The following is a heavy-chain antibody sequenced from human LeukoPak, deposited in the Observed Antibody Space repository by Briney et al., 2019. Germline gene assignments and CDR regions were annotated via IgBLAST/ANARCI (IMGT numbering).Heavy chain of an antibody. CDR2: ISYDGSNK. CDR3: AKDRRWREMATPLDY. V-gene: IGHV3-30*18. Sequence: AESLRLSCAASGFTFSSYGMHWVRQAPGKGLEWVAVISYDGSNKYYADSVKGRFTISRDNSKNTLYLQMNSLRAEDTAVYYCAKDRRWREMATPLDYWGQGTLVTVSS. D-gene: IGHD5-24*01. CDR1: GFTFSSYG. J-gene: IGHJ4*02.